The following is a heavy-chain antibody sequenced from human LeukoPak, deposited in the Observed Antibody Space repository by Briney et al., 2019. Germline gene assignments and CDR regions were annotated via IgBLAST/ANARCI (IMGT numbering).Heavy chain of an antibody. D-gene: IGHD5-12*01. V-gene: IGHV3-30*03. CDR3: ASGYSGYDI. CDR1: GVTFSSYG. Sequence: GGSLRLSCAASGVTFSSYGMHWVRQAPGKGLEWVALISSDGNDKLYGDSVKGRFTISRHNSKNTLYLQMNSLRAEDTAVYYCASGYSGYDIWGQGTLVTVSS. CDR2: ISSDGNDK. J-gene: IGHJ4*02.